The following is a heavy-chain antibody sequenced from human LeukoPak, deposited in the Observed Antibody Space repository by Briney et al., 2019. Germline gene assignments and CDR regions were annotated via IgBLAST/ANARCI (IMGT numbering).Heavy chain of an antibody. CDR3: ARGDSSGSKWFDP. CDR2: IYYSGGT. D-gene: IGHD3-22*01. Sequence: SETLSLTCTVSGDSINTYSWNWIRQSPGRGPEWIGYIYYSGGTNYNPSLKSRVVIAVDTSKKQFSLKLNSVTASDTAVYYCARGDSSGSKWFDPWGQGTLVTVSS. V-gene: IGHV4-59*01. J-gene: IGHJ5*02. CDR1: GDSINTYS.